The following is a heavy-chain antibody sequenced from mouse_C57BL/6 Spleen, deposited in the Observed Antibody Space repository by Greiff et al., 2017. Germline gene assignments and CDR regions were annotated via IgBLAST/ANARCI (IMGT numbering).Heavy chain of an antibody. CDR1: GFSLTSYG. J-gene: IGHJ3*01. CDR3: AGNWDWFAY. V-gene: IGHV2-2*01. CDR2: IWSGGST. D-gene: IGHD4-1*01. Sequence: QVQLKESGPGLVQPSQSLSITCTVSGFSLTSYGVHWVRQSPGKGLEWLGVIWSGGSTDYNADFISRLTISKDNSKSQVFFKMNSLQADDTAICYCAGNWDWFAYWGQGTLVTVSA.